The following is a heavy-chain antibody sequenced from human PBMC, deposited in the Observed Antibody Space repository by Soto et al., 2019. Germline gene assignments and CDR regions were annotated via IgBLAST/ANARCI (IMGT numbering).Heavy chain of an antibody. J-gene: IGHJ6*02. CDR2: MNPNSGNT. V-gene: IGHV1-8*01. CDR3: ARDCSSGYGMDV. CDR1: GYTFTSYD. D-gene: IGHD6-19*01. Sequence: ASVKVSCKASGYTFTSYDINWVRQATGQGLEWMGWMNPNSGNTDYAQKFQGRVTMTRNTSISTAYMELSSLRSEDTAVYYCARDCSSGYGMDVWGQGTTVTVSS.